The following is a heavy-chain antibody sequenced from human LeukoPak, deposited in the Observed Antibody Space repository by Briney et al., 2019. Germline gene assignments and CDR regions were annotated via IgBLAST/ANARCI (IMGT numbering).Heavy chain of an antibody. Sequence: PGGSLRLSCAASGFTFSSCGMHWVRQAPGKGLEWVAVISYDGSNKYYADSVKGRFTISRDNSKNTLYLQMNSLRAEDTAVYYCARVYGDYAEDYWGQGTLVTVSS. J-gene: IGHJ4*02. CDR2: ISYDGSNK. CDR1: GFTFSSCG. CDR3: ARVYGDYAEDY. V-gene: IGHV3-30*03. D-gene: IGHD4-17*01.